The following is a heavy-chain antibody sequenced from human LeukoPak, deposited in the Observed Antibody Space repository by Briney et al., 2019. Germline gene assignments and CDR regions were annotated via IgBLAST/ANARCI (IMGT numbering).Heavy chain of an antibody. V-gene: IGHV4-30-4*01. CDR2: IFYLGNT. CDR3: ARKYPDHWFDP. CDR1: GGSIRSSYYY. Sequence: PSETLSLTCTVSGGSIRSSYYYWSWIRQPPGKGLEWIGYIFYLGNTYYTPSLKSRVTISVDTSKNQFSLKLSSVTAADTAVYYCARKYPDHWFDPWGQGTLVTVSS. D-gene: IGHD6-6*01. J-gene: IGHJ5*02.